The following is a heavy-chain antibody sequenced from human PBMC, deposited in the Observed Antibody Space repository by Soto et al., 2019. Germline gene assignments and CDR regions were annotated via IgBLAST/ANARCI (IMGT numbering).Heavy chain of an antibody. Sequence: QVQLVQSGAEVKKPGSSVKVSCKASGGTFSSYAIIWVRQAPGQGLEWMGGIIPIFGTANYAQKFQCRVTITADESTSTAYMELSSLRSEDTAVYYCALPRGPGHASLNTWFDPWGQGTLVTVSS. J-gene: IGHJ5*02. CDR3: ALPRGPGHASLNTWFDP. CDR2: IIPIFGTA. CDR1: GGTFSSYA. V-gene: IGHV1-69*01. D-gene: IGHD2-8*02.